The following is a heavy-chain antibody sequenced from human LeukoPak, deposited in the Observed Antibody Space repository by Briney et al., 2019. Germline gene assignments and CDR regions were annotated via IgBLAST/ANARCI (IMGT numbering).Heavy chain of an antibody. V-gene: IGHV3-30*18. CDR3: AKGKTQTYYGSGSYYH. CDR2: ISYDGSNK. D-gene: IGHD3-10*01. CDR1: AFTFSSYG. Sequence: GGTLRLSCAASAFTFSSYGMHWVRHAPGKGLEWVAVISYDGSNKYYADSVKGRFTISRDNSKNTLYLQMNSLRAEDTAVYYCAKGKTQTYYGSGSYYHWGQGTLVTVSS. J-gene: IGHJ5*02.